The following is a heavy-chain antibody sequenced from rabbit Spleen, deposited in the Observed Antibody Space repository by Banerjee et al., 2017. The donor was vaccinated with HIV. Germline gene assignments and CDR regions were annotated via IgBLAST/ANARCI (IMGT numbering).Heavy chain of an antibody. V-gene: IGHV1S45*01. CDR2: INSGSGGIT. CDR3: ARDSYDGWGDSYYFNL. D-gene: IGHD2-1*01. J-gene: IGHJ4*01. CDR1: GFSFSSTYW. Sequence: QEQLEESGGDLVKPEGSLTLTCTASGFSFSSTYWIFWVRQAPGKGLEWIGCINSGSGGITFSASWAKGRFTISRSSSTTVTLQMTSLTAADAATYFCARDSYDGWGDSYYFNLWGPGTLVTVS.